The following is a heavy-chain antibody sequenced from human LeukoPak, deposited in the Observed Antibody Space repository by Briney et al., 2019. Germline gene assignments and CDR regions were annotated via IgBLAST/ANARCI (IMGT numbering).Heavy chain of an antibody. Sequence: GGSLRLSCAASGFAFSSYSMNWVRQAPGKGLEWVSSISSSSSYIYYADSVKGRFTISRDNAKNSLYLQMNSLRAEDTAVYYCAPDHGSGSYPFDYWGQGTLVNVSS. J-gene: IGHJ4*02. D-gene: IGHD3-10*01. CDR1: GFAFSSYS. CDR2: ISSSSSYI. CDR3: APDHGSGSYPFDY. V-gene: IGHV3-21*01.